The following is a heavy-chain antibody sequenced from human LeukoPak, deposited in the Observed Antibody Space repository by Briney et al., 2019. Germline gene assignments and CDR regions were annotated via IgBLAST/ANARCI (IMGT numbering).Heavy chain of an antibody. V-gene: IGHV3-21*04. Sequence: SGGSLRLSCAASGFTFSSYSMNWVRQAPGKGLEWVSSISSSSSYIYYADSVKGRFTISRDNAKNSLYLQMNSLRAEDTAVYYCAKSGMIRGAMDVWGQGTTVTVSS. D-gene: IGHD3-10*01. J-gene: IGHJ6*02. CDR2: ISSSSSYI. CDR1: GFTFSSYS. CDR3: AKSGMIRGAMDV.